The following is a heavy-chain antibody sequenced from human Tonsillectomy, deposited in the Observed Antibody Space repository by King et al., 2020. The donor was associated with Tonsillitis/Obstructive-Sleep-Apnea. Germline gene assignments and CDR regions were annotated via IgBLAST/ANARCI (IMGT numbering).Heavy chain of an antibody. J-gene: IGHJ6*03. V-gene: IGHV4-31*03. D-gene: IGHD2-2*01. CDR1: GGSISSGGYY. Sequence: VQLQESGPGLVKPSQTLSLTCTVSGGSISSGGYYWSWIRQHPGKGLEWIGYIYYSGSTYSNPSLKSRLTISVDTSKNHFSLKLNSVTAADTAVYYCARADCSSTNCYGTYYYYMDVWGKGTPVTVSS. CDR3: ARADCSSTNCYGTYYYYMDV. CDR2: IYYSGST.